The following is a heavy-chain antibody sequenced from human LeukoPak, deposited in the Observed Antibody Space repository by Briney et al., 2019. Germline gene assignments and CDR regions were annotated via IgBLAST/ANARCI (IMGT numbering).Heavy chain of an antibody. V-gene: IGHV4-59*08. CDR3: ARKGSDYYGPGRRGWFDP. D-gene: IGHD3-10*01. CDR2: IYYSGST. Sequence: PSETLSLTCTVSGGSISSYYWSWIRQPPGKGLEWIGYIYYSGSTNYNPSLKSRVTISVDTSKNQFSLKLSSVTAADTAVYYCARKGSDYYGPGRRGWFDPWGQGTLVTVSS. CDR1: GGSISSYY. J-gene: IGHJ5*02.